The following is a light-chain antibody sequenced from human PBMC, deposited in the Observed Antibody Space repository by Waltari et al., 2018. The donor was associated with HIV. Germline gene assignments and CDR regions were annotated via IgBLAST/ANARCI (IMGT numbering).Light chain of an antibody. J-gene: IGLJ2*01. V-gene: IGLV3-10*01. Sequence: SYELTQPPSVSGAPGQTARNTCSGAVLPKNNAYWYQQKSGQAPGLVIYEDNKRPSGIPERFSASSSGTMATLTISGAQVEDEADYYCFSTDSSGNPLFGGGTKLTVL. CDR1: VLPKNN. CDR2: EDN. CDR3: FSTDSSGNPL.